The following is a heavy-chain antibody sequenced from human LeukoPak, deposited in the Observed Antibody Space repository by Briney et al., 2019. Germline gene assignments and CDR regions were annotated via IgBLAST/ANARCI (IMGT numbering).Heavy chain of an antibody. CDR3: AREGRGYYYDSSGYYSD. CDR1: GYTFTSYY. J-gene: IGHJ4*02. V-gene: IGHV1-46*01. D-gene: IGHD3-22*01. CDR2: INPSGGST. Sequence: ASVKVSCKASGYTFTSYYMHWVRQAPGQGLEWMGIINPSGGSTSSAQKFQGRVTMTRDTSTSTVYMELSSLRSDDTAVYYCAREGRGYYYDSSGYYSDWGQGTLVTVSS.